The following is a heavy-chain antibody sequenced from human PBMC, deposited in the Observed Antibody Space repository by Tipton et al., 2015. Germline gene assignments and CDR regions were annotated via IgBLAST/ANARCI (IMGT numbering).Heavy chain of an antibody. J-gene: IGHJ6*02. D-gene: IGHD5-24*01. CDR1: GGSISSYY. V-gene: IGHV4-59*12. Sequence: TLSLTCTVSGGSISSYYWSWIRQPPGKGLEWIGYIYYSGTTNYNPSLKSRVTISVDTSKNQFSLKLNSVTAADTAVFYCARDLEHGMDVWGQGTTVTVSS. CDR2: IYYSGTT. CDR3: ARDLEHGMDV.